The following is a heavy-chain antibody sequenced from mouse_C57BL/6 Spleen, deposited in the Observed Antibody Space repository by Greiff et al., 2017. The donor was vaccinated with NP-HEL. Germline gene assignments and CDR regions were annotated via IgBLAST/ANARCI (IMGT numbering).Heavy chain of an antibody. Sequence: EVQLQQSGPELVKPGASVKIPCKASGYTFTDYNMDWVKQSHGKSLEWIGDINPNNGGTIYNQKFKGKATLTVDKSSSTAYMELRSLTSEDTAVYYCARRSTMVTTRATFDYWGQGTTLTVSS. CDR3: ARRSTMVTTRATFDY. CDR2: INPNNGGT. V-gene: IGHV1-18*01. D-gene: IGHD2-2*01. CDR1: GYTFTDYN. J-gene: IGHJ2*01.